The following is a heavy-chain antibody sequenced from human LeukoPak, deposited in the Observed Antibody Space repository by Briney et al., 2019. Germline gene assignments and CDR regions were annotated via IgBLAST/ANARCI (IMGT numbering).Heavy chain of an antibody. D-gene: IGHD1-14*01. CDR3: ARGYPTGHFDY. CDR1: GFTFSSYE. V-gene: IGHV3-48*03. CDR2: ISSSGSTI. Sequence: GSLRLSCAASGFTFSSYEMNWVRQAPGKGLEWVSYISSSGSTIYYADSVKGRFTISRDNAKNSLYLQMNSLRAEDTAVYYCARGYPTGHFDYWGQGTLVTVSS. J-gene: IGHJ4*02.